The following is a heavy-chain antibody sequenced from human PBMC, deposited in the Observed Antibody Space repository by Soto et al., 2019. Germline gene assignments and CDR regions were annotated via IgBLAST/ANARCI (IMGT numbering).Heavy chain of an antibody. J-gene: IGHJ4*02. D-gene: IGHD3-3*01. CDR3: ARGNYDFWSGYYRSYSSLDY. V-gene: IGHV1-8*01. CDR2: MNPNSGNT. Sequence: ASVKVSCKASGYTFTSYDINWVRQATGQGLEWMGWMNPNSGNTGYAQKFQGRVTMTRNTSISTAYMELSSLRSEDTAVYYCARGNYDFWSGYYRSYSSLDYWGQGTLVTVSS. CDR1: GYTFTSYD.